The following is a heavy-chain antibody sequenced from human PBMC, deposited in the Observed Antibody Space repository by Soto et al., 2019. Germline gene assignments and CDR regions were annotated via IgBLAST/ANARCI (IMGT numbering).Heavy chain of an antibody. CDR1: GFIFSSYE. CDR3: AKQWGIGYIDY. J-gene: IGHJ4*02. D-gene: IGHD2-8*01. CDR2: ITTSGSAV. V-gene: IGHV3-48*03. Sequence: VGSLRLSCAASGFIFSSYEMTWVRQAPGKGLEWVSYITTSGSAVYYADSVKGRFTISRDNAKNSLYLQMKSLRAEDSGVYYCAKQWGIGYIDYWGQGTLVTVSS.